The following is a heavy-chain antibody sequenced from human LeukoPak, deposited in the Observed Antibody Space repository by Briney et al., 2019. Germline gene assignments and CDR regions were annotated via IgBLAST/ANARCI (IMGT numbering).Heavy chain of an antibody. J-gene: IGHJ4*02. V-gene: IGHV3-48*03. CDR3: ARRRYSGSSQHFDY. CDR1: GFTFSSYE. CDR2: ISESGSAI. Sequence: GGSLRLSCAASGFTFSSYEMNWVRLAPGKGLEWVSYISESGSAIYYADSVKGRFTISRDNAKNSLYLQMNSLRAEDTAVYYCARRRYSGSSQHFDYWGQGTLVTVSS. D-gene: IGHD1-26*01.